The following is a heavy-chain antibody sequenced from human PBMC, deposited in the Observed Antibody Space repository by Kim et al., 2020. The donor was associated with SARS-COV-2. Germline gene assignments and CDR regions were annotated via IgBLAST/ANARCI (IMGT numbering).Heavy chain of an antibody. J-gene: IGHJ4*02. D-gene: IGHD1-20*01. V-gene: IGHV4-4*07. Sequence: PALKSRVTISLAASKDQFSLKLSSVPDADTAVYYCARVAQYNWHDFEFDYWGQGTLVTVSS. CDR3: ARVAQYNWHDFEFDY.